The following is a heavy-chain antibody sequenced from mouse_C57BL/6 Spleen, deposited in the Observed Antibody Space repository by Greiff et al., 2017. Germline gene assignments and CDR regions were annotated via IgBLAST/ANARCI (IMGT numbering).Heavy chain of an antibody. D-gene: IGHD2-4*01. V-gene: IGHV5-17*01. CDR1: GFTFSDYG. CDR3: ARKDYAYYAIIY. Sequence: EVKLVVAGGGLVKPGGSLKLSCAASGFTFSDYGMHWVRQAPEKGLEWVAYISSGCSTIYYADTVWGRFTISRDNAKNTLFLQMTILRSEDTAMYYSARKDYAYYAIIYWSQGTSATVSS. CDR2: ISSGCSTI. J-gene: IGHJ4*01.